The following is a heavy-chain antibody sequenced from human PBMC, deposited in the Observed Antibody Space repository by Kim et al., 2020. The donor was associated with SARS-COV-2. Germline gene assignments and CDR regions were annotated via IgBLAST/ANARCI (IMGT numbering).Heavy chain of an antibody. CDR2: N. Sequence: NAYALSGKSRVTINPDTAKNQFSLQLTSVTPEDTAMYYCVKGRGGAYDYWGQGTLVTVSS. J-gene: IGHJ4*02. V-gene: IGHV6-1*01. D-gene: IGHD1-26*01. CDR3: VKGRGGAYDY.